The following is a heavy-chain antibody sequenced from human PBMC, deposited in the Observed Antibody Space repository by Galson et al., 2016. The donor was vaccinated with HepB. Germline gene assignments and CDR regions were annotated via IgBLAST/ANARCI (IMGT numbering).Heavy chain of an antibody. J-gene: IGHJ4*02. CDR1: GYTFINFG. CDR2: ISAYNDNT. CDR3: ARDRGRWAAAELNFDY. Sequence: SVKVSCKASGYTFINFGITWVRQAPGQGLEWMGWISAYNDNTNYAQKLQGRVTMTTDTSTSTAYMELRSLRSDDTAVYYCARDRGRWAAAELNFDYWGQGTLVTVSS. V-gene: IGHV1-18*01. D-gene: IGHD2-2*01.